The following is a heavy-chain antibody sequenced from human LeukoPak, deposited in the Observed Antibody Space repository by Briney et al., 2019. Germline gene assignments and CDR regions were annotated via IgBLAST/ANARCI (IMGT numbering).Heavy chain of an antibody. D-gene: IGHD1-7*01. CDR3: VREGNELLSKNFDF. J-gene: IGHJ4*02. CDR2: ISAKDGNT. V-gene: IGHV1-18*01. CDR1: GFTFTNYG. Sequence: ASVKVSCKASGFTFTNYGFSWVRQAPGQGLEWQGWISAKDGNTYYAQHVQGRVTMATDTSTTTAYMDLRSLRSDDTAIYYCVREGNELLSKNFDFWGQGTLVTVSS.